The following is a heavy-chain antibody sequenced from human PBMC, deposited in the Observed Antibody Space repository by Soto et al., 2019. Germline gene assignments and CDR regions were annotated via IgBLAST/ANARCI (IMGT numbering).Heavy chain of an antibody. CDR2: ITPFSGDV. CDR3: ASGGAGSGPFTWELHDH. CDR1: GNTFTYRY. Sequence: QMQLVQSGAEVKRTGSTVTVSCKALGNTFTYRYLHWVRQAPGQALEWMGWITPFSGDVHYAQKFQERVTITRDRSINTAYMRMSSLRPADTAMYYCASGGAGSGPFTWELHDHWGQGTLVTVSS. V-gene: IGHV1-45*02. J-gene: IGHJ4*02. D-gene: IGHD1-26*01.